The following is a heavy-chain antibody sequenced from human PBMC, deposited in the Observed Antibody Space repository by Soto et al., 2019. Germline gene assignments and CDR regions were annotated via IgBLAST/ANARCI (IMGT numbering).Heavy chain of an antibody. D-gene: IGHD2-15*01. Sequence: QVPLVQSGAEVKKPGASVKVSCKASGYTFSNYGFSWVRQAPGQGLEWMGWISTYNGDTKYVQNFQGRVAMTTDTSTNTAYMELRSLRSDDTAVYFCARGDSLDYWGQGTLVTVSS. CDR2: ISTYNGDT. CDR3: ARGDSLDY. J-gene: IGHJ4*02. CDR1: GYTFSNYG. V-gene: IGHV1-18*01.